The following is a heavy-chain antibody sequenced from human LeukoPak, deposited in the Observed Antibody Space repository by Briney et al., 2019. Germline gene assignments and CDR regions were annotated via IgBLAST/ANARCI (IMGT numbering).Heavy chain of an antibody. CDR1: GFTFSSYS. J-gene: IGHJ3*02. D-gene: IGHD2-21*01. Sequence: GGSLRLSCAASGFTFSSYSMNWVRQAPGKGLEWVSYISSSSSTIYYADSVKGRFTISRDNAKNSLYLQMNSVRDEDTAVYYCARDLLYYCGGDCYRPDAFDIWGQGTMVTVSS. CDR2: ISSSSSTI. V-gene: IGHV3-48*02. CDR3: ARDLLYYCGGDCYRPDAFDI.